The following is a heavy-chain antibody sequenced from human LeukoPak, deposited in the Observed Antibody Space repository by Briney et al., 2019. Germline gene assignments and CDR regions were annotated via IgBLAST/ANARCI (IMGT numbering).Heavy chain of an antibody. CDR1: GFTFSNYW. Sequence: GGSLRLSCVASGFTFSNYWMHWVRQPPGKGLVWVSRIYVDGRTTNYADSVKGRFTTSRDSAKNTVYLEMNSLSVEDTATYYCIRDFRSADLWGQGTLVTVTS. CDR2: IYVDGRTT. J-gene: IGHJ5*02. CDR3: IRDFRSADL. V-gene: IGHV3-74*01.